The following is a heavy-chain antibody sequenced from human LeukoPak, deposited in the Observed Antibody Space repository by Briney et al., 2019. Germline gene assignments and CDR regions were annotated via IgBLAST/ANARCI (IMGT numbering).Heavy chain of an antibody. V-gene: IGHV3-23*01. J-gene: IGHJ4*02. CDR1: GFTFSSYE. D-gene: IGHD3-22*01. Sequence: GGSLRLSCAASGFTFSSYEMNWVRQAPGKGLEWVSAISGSGGSTYYADSVKGRFTISRDNSKNTLYLQMNSLRAEDTAVYYCAKDHYDSSGYHGDYWGQGTLVTVSS. CDR3: AKDHYDSSGYHGDY. CDR2: ISGSGGST.